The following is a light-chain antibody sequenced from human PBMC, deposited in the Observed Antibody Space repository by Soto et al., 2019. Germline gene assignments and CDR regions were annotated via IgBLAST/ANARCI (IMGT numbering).Light chain of an antibody. Sequence: QSVLTQPPSVSGAPGQRVTISCTGSSSNIGAGYDVHWYQQLPGTAPKLLIYGNSNRPSGVPDRFSGSKSGTSASLAITGLQAEDEADYYCQSYDSNLSSSTFGGGTKVTVL. V-gene: IGLV1-40*01. CDR3: QSYDSNLSSST. CDR1: SSNIGAGYD. CDR2: GNS. J-gene: IGLJ2*01.